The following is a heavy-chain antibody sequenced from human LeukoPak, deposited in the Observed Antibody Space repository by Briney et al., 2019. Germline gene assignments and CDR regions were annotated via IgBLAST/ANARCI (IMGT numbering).Heavy chain of an antibody. CDR1: GFTFSSYA. CDR3: ARGVRPYYYYGMDV. V-gene: IGHV3-7*01. J-gene: IGHJ6*02. Sequence: GGSLRLSCAASGFTFSSYAMSWVRQAPGKGLEWVANIKQDGSEQYYVDSVKGRFTISRDNAKNSVYLQMNSLRAEDTAVYYCARGVRPYYYYGMDVWGQGTTVTVSS. CDR2: IKQDGSEQ.